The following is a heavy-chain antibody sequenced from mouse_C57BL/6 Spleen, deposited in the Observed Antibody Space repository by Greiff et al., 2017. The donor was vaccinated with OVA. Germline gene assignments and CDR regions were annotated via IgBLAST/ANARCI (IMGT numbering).Heavy chain of an antibody. CDR1: GYAFSSYW. CDR2: IYPGDGDT. Sequence: VQGVESGAELVKPGASVKISCKASGYAFSSYWMNWVKQRPGKGLEWIGQIYPGDGDTNYNGKFKGKATLTADKSSSTAYMQLSSLTSEDSAVYFCARSEDSSEFAYWGQGTLVTVSA. D-gene: IGHD3-2*02. V-gene: IGHV1-80*01. CDR3: ARSEDSSEFAY. J-gene: IGHJ3*01.